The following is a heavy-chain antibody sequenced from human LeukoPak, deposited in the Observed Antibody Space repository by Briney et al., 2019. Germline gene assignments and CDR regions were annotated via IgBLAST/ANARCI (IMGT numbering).Heavy chain of an antibody. CDR1: GGSISSGGYY. V-gene: IGHV4-30-2*01. J-gene: IGHJ4*02. CDR3: ARYHSGYDDY. Sequence: SETLSLTCTVSGGSISSGGYYWNWIRQPPGKGLEWIGYIYHSGSTYYNPSLKSRVTISVDRSKNQFSLKLSSVTAADTAVYYCARYHSGYDDYWGQGTLVTVSS. D-gene: IGHD5-12*01. CDR2: IYHSGST.